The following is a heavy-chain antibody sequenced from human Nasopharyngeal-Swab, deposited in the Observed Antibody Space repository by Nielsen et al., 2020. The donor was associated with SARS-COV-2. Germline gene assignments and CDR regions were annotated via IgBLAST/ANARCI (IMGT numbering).Heavy chain of an antibody. D-gene: IGHD6-6*01. Sequence: SETLSLICAVYGGSFSGYYWSWIRQPPGKGLEWIGEINHSGSTNYNPSLKSRVTISVDTSKNQFSLKLSSVTAADTAVYYCAGRPYSSSYWFDPWGQGTLVTVSS. CDR3: AGRPYSSSYWFDP. CDR1: GGSFSGYY. J-gene: IGHJ5*02. CDR2: INHSGST. V-gene: IGHV4-34*01.